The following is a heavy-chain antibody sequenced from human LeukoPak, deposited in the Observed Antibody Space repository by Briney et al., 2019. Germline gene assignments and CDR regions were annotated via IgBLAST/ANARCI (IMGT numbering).Heavy chain of an antibody. CDR2: FYYVGST. V-gene: IGHV4-31*03. D-gene: IGHD6-19*01. CDR3: ASALALYSSGWYPQEWYYDL. J-gene: IGHJ2*01. Sequence: SQTLSLTCTVSGGSISSGGYYWSWIRQHPGKGLEWIGYFYYVGSTYYNPSLKSRVTISVDTSKNQYSLKLSSVTAAATAVYYCASALALYSSGWYPQEWYYDLWGRGTQVPVSS. CDR1: GGSISSGGYY.